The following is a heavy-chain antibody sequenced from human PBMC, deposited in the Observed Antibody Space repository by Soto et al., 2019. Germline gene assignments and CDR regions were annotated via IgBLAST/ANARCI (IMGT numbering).Heavy chain of an antibody. J-gene: IGHJ5*02. V-gene: IGHV4-59*08. Sequence: NPSETLSLTCTVSGCSISRYYWSWIRQPPGKGLEWIGYIYYSGSTDYNPSLKSRVTISVDTSKNQFSLKLSSVTAADTAIYYCARSYNNYNNWFDPWGQGTLVTVSS. CDR3: ARSYNNYNNWFDP. D-gene: IGHD4-4*01. CDR2: IYYSGST. CDR1: GCSISRYY.